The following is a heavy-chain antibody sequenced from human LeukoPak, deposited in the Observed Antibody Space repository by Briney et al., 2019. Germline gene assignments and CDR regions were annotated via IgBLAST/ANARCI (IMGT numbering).Heavy chain of an antibody. CDR2: IKQDGSEK. D-gene: IGHD5-18*01. J-gene: IGHJ4*02. V-gene: IGHV3-7*01. CDR1: GFTFSNAW. Sequence: GGSLRLSCAASGFTFSNAWMSWVRQAPGKGLEWVANIKQDGSEKYYVDSVKGRFTISRDNAKNSLYLQMNSLRAEDTAVYYCARDSADTAPGYWGQGTLVTVSS. CDR3: ARDSADTAPGY.